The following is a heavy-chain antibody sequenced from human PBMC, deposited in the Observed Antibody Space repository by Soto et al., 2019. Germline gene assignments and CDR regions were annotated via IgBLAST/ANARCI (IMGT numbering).Heavy chain of an antibody. CDR3: ARGGSYWARRHYFDS. V-gene: IGHV1-8*02. D-gene: IGHD2-8*02. Sequence: QVQLVQSGAEMKKPGASVKVSCKASGYTFTSYDINWVRQAAGQGPEWMGSVTPRNGDTAFAQKYQGRVTVTSNTSMGTVYMELSNLRSDDPAVYYCARGGSYWARRHYFDSWGQGTLVTVSS. J-gene: IGHJ4*02. CDR1: GYTFTSYD. CDR2: VTPRNGDT.